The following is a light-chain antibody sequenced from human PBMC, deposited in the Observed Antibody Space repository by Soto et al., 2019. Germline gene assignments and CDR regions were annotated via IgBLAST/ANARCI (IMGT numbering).Light chain of an antibody. CDR3: LQRSNWPIT. Sequence: EVVMTQSPATLSVSPGVRATLSCRASQSINTKLAWYQQKPGQAPRLLIYDAFNRAAGIPARFSGSGSGTEFTLTIGRLDPEDFAVYYCLQRSNWPITFGQGTRLEIK. CDR1: QSINTK. V-gene: IGKV3-11*01. CDR2: DAF. J-gene: IGKJ5*01.